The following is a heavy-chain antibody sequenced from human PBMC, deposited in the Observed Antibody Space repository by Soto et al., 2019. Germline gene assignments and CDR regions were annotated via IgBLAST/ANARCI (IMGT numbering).Heavy chain of an antibody. CDR1: GFTFSSYW. V-gene: IGHV3-74*01. Sequence: EVQLVESGGGLVQPGGSLRLSCAASGFTFSSYWMNWVHQAPGKGLVWVSRINSDGSSTSYADSVKGRFTISRDNAKNTLYLQMNSLRAEDTAVYYWARVDPGYCSGGSCYSFDYWGQGTLVTVSS. CDR3: ARVDPGYCSGGSCYSFDY. CDR2: INSDGSST. J-gene: IGHJ4*02. D-gene: IGHD2-15*01.